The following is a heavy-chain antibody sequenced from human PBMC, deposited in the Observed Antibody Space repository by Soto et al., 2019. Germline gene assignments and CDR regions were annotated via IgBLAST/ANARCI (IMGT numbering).Heavy chain of an antibody. Sequence: PSETLSLTCSVSGTSVSNYYWSWIRQPAGKGLEHIGRIYTSGSTSYNPSLKSRVTMSMDTSQTQIYLNLTSVTAADTAVYYCARGGIQVSYAFDHWGKGILVTVSS. CDR3: ARGGIQVSYAFDH. V-gene: IGHV4-4*07. J-gene: IGHJ4*02. CDR2: IYTSGST. D-gene: IGHD5-18*01. CDR1: GTSVSNYY.